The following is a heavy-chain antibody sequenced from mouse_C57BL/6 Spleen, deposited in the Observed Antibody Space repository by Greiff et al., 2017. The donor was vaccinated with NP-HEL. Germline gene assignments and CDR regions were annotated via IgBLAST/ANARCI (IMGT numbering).Heavy chain of an antibody. CDR1: GYAFSSYW. CDR2: IYPGDGDT. Sequence: LVESGAELVKPGASVKISCKASGYAFSSYWMNWVKQRPGKGLEWIGQIYPGDGDTNYNGKFKGKATLTADKSSSTAYMQLSSLTSEDSAVYFCARSETHYYAMDYWGQGTSVTVSS. V-gene: IGHV1-80*01. CDR3: ARSETHYYAMDY. J-gene: IGHJ4*01.